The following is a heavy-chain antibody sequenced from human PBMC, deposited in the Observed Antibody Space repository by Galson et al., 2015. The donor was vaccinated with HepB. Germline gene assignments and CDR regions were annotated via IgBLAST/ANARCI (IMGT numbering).Heavy chain of an antibody. CDR3: ARHTKYGDYALDAFDI. Sequence: SETLSLTCTVSGGSISRSDFYWGWIRQPPGKGLEWIGSIYYSGNSHYNPSLKSRVTISVDTSKNQFSLKLNSVTAADAAVYYCARHTKYGDYALDAFDIWGQGTMVTVSS. V-gene: IGHV4-39*01. J-gene: IGHJ3*02. CDR2: IYYSGNS. CDR1: GGSISRSDFY. D-gene: IGHD4-17*01.